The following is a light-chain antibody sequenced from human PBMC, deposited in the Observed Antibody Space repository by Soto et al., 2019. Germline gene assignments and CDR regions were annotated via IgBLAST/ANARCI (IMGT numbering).Light chain of an antibody. CDR3: QQRSNWPPWT. CDR2: DAS. CDR1: QSVGSY. V-gene: IGKV3-11*01. Sequence: EIVLTQSPATLSLSPGERATLSCRASQSVGSYLAWYQQKPGQAPRLLIYDASNRVTGIPARFSGSGSGTDFTLTISSLEPEDFAVYYCQQRSNWPPWTFGQGTRVESK. J-gene: IGKJ1*01.